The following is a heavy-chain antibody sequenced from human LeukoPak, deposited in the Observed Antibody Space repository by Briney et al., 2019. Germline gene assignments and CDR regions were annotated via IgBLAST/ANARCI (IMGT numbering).Heavy chain of an antibody. D-gene: IGHD4-17*01. J-gene: IGHJ4*02. CDR2: INPNSGGT. V-gene: IGHV1-2*02. Sequence: ASVKVSCKASGYTFTNYGISWVRQAPGQGLEWMGWINPNSGGTNYAQKFQGRVTMTRDTSISTAYMELSRLRSDDTAVYYCAREMTTVTTWVSDYWGQGTLVTVSS. CDR3: AREMTTVTTWVSDY. CDR1: GYTFTNYG.